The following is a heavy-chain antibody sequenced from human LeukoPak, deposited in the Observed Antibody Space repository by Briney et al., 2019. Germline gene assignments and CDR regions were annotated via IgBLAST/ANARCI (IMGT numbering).Heavy chain of an antibody. CDR2: IYYSGST. Sequence: SETLSLTCTVSGGSISSYYWSWVRQPPGKGLEWIGYIYYSGSTYYNPSLKSRVTISVDTSKNQFSLKLSSVTAAGTAVYYCARRPHITISVVVIPHFDYWGQGTLVTVSS. CDR1: GGSISSYY. CDR3: ARRPHITISVVVIPHFDY. V-gene: IGHV4-59*08. D-gene: IGHD3-3*01. J-gene: IGHJ4*02.